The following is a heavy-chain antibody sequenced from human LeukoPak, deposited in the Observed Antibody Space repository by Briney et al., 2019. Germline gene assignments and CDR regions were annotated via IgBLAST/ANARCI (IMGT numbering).Heavy chain of an antibody. Sequence: SETLSLTCAVYGGSFSGYYWSWIRQPPGKRLEWIGEINHSGSTNYNPSLKSRVTISVDTSKNQFSLKLSSVTAADTAVYYCARHRRYCSSTSCSDSGYDDYWGQGTLVTVSS. CDR1: GGSFSGYY. J-gene: IGHJ4*02. V-gene: IGHV4-34*01. CDR2: INHSGST. D-gene: IGHD2-2*01. CDR3: ARHRRYCSSTSCSDSGYDDY.